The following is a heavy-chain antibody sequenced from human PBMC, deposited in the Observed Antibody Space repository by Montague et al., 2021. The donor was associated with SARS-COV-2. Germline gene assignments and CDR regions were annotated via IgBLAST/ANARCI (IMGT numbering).Heavy chain of an antibody. CDR3: AGDIAVAGLFDY. CDR1: GGSISSGSYY. V-gene: IGHV4-61*02. J-gene: IGHJ4*02. D-gene: IGHD6-19*01. Sequence: TLSLTCTVSGGSISSGSYYWSWIRQPAGKGLEWIGRISISGSTNYNTSLKSRVTISVNTSKNQFSLKLSSVTAADTAVYYCAGDIAVAGLFDYWGQGTLVTVSS. CDR2: ISISGST.